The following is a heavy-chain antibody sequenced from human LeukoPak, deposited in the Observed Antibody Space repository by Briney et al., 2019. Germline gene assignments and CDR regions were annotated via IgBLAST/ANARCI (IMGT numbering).Heavy chain of an antibody. V-gene: IGHV4-59*01. J-gene: IGHJ4*02. D-gene: IGHD3-10*01. Sequence: SESLTLSCTVSGYSFSNYYLTWIRQPPGKELEWIWSISYSGSTNYNPSLKSRVTMSIDTSKNQFSLKLNSVAAADMAVYYCARSGLVRGVSTWGQGALVTVSS. CDR2: ISYSGST. CDR3: ARSGLVRGVST. CDR1: GYSFSNYY.